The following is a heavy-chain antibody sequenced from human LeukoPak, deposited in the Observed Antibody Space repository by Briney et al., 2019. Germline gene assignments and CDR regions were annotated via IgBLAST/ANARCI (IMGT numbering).Heavy chain of an antibody. D-gene: IGHD1-14*01. CDR3: ARLPPTDLKITNWFDP. CDR1: GGSISSSSYY. CDR2: IYYSGST. V-gene: IGHV4-39*07. Sequence: SETLSLTCTVSGGSISSSSYYWGWIRQPPGKGLEWIGSIYYSGSTYYNPPLKSRVTISVDTSKNQFSLKLSSVTAADTAVYYCARLPPTDLKITNWFDPWGQGTLVTVSS. J-gene: IGHJ5*02.